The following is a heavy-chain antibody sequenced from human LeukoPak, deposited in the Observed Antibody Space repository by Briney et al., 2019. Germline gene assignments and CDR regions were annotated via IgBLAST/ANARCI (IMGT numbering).Heavy chain of an antibody. Sequence: SETLSMTCADYGGSFSGYYWSWIRQPPRQGLEWIGEINHSGSTNYNPSLKSRVTISVDTSKNQFSLKLSSVTAADTAVYYCAREGGQYYFDYWGQGTLVTVSS. J-gene: IGHJ4*02. CDR1: GGSFSGYY. CDR3: AREGGQYYFDY. CDR2: INHSGST. D-gene: IGHD1-26*01. V-gene: IGHV4-34*01.